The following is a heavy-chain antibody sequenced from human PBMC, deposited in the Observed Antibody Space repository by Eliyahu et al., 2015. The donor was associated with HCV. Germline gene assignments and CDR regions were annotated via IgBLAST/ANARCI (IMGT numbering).Heavy chain of an antibody. J-gene: IGHJ6*02. D-gene: IGHD4-23*01. CDR1: GGSISSSSYY. CDR2: IYYSGST. V-gene: IGHV4-39*01. CDR3: ARLPVVTPVSHYYGMDV. Sequence: QLQLQESGPGLVKPSETLSLTCTVSGGSISSSSYYWGWIRQPPGKGLEWIGSIYYSGSTYYNPSLKSRVTISVDTSKNQFSLKLSSVTAADTAVYYCARLPVVTPVSHYYGMDVWGQGTTVTVSS.